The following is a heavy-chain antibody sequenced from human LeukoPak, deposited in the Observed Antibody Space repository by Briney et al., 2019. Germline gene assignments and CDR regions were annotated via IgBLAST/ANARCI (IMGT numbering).Heavy chain of an antibody. Sequence: GGSLRLSCAASGLTFTTYWMHWVRLVPGKGLVWVARINTDGRVTTYADSVKGRFTVSRDNAENTLYLQMNDLRPEDTAVYYCIRETHVGLHLEYWGQGTLATVTS. CDR1: GLTFTTYW. V-gene: IGHV3-74*01. CDR2: INTDGRVT. J-gene: IGHJ4*02. D-gene: IGHD3-10*02. CDR3: IRETHVGLHLEY.